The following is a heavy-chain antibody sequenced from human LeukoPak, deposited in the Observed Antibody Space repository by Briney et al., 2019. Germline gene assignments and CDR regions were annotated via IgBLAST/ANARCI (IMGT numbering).Heavy chain of an antibody. CDR1: GYNFNSYG. CDR3: ARGDGYKWDGAFDI. CDR2: ISAYNGNT. Sequence: GASVKVSCKASGYNFNSYGISWVRQAPGQGLEWMGGISAYNGNTKYAQKLEGRVTLTRDMSTSTDYLELSSLRSDDTAVYYCARGDGYKWDGAFDIWGQGTMVTVSS. J-gene: IGHJ3*02. D-gene: IGHD5-24*01. V-gene: IGHV1-18*01.